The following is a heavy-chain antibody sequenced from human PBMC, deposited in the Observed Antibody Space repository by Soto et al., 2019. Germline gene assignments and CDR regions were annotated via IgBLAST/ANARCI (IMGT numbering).Heavy chain of an antibody. Sequence: EVQLVESGGGLVQPGRSLRLSCAASGFTFDDYAMHWVRQAPGKGLEWVSGIRWSSGSIGYADSVKGRFTISRDNAKNSLYLQMNSLRAEDTALYYCAKDRGLVLSFYFDYWGQGTLVTVSS. D-gene: IGHD6-19*01. CDR2: IRWSSGSI. V-gene: IGHV3-9*01. CDR3: AKDRGLVLSFYFDY. CDR1: GFTFDDYA. J-gene: IGHJ4*02.